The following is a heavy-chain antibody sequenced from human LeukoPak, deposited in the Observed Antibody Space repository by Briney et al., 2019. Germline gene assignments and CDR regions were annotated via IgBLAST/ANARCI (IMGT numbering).Heavy chain of an antibody. CDR1: GDSISSGIHY. CDR2: IYYSGST. Sequence: SETLSLTCTVSGDSISSGIHYWGWIRQPPGKGLEWIGSIYYSGSTYYNPSLKSRVTISVDTSKNQFSLKLSSVTAADTAVYYCARLQSSTFDYWGQGTLVTVSS. D-gene: IGHD5-24*01. CDR3: ARLQSSTFDY. V-gene: IGHV4-39*07. J-gene: IGHJ4*02.